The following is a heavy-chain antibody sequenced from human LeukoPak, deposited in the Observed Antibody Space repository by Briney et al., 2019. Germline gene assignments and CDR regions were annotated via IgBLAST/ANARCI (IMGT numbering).Heavy chain of an antibody. CDR1: GGSISSSSYY. V-gene: IGHV4-39*07. Sequence: PSETLSLTCTVSGGSISSSSYYWSWIRQPPGKGLEWIGEINHSGSTNYNPSLKSRVTISVDTSKNQFSLKLSSVTAADTAVYYCARVGLAAAIDYWGQGTLVTVSS. J-gene: IGHJ4*02. D-gene: IGHD6-13*01. CDR3: ARVGLAAAIDY. CDR2: INHSGST.